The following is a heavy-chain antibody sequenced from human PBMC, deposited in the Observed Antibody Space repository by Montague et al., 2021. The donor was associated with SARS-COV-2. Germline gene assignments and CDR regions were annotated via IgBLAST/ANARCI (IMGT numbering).Heavy chain of an antibody. D-gene: IGHD3-22*01. CDR1: GGSISSSSYY. V-gene: IGHV4-39*01. Sequence: SETLSLTCTVSGGSISSSSYYWGWIRQPPGKGLEWIGSIYYSGSTYYNPSLKSRVTISVDTSKNQFSLKLSSVTAADMAVYYCARFPYYYDSSGSFDYWGQGTLVTVSS. J-gene: IGHJ4*02. CDR3: ARFPYYYDSSGSFDY. CDR2: IYYSGST.